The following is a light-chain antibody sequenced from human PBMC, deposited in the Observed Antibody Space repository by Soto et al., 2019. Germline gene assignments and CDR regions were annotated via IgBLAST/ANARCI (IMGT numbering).Light chain of an antibody. CDR3: QQRSDWPST. CDR2: DAS. Sequence: EIVLTQSPATLSLSPGERATLSCRASQSVSRYLAWYQQKPGQAPRLLIYDASNRATGIPARFSGSGSGTEFTLTISSLEPEDFAVYYCQQRSDWPSTFRGGPKVQIK. V-gene: IGKV3-11*01. CDR1: QSVSRY. J-gene: IGKJ4*01.